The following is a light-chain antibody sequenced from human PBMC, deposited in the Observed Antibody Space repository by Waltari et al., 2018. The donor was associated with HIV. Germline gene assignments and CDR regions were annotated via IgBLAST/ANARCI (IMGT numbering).Light chain of an antibody. V-gene: IGKV1-39*01. CDR2: AAS. CDR1: QSISNY. J-gene: IGKJ3*01. CDR3: QQSFTSFFT. Sequence: DIQMTQSPSSLSASVGDRLTITCRASQSISNYLNWFQKKPVRAPKLLIYAASSLHTGVPSRFSGSGSGTDFTLTISSLQPEDFATYYCQQSFTSFFTFGPGTRVDIK.